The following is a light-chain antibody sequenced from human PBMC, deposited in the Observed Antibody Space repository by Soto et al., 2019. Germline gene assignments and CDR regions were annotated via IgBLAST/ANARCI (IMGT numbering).Light chain of an antibody. CDR1: SSNVGGYA. V-gene: IGLV1-44*01. Sequence: QSVLTQEASVSGTVGQKVTLSCAGNSSNVGGYAVGWFQQISHGGPRTVMFGNSLPSGIPDHFSGSEPETNTSLTISGLEPEEGADYHCSTSDYSLSAQWEVFGGGTKLTVL. CDR2: GNS. J-gene: IGLJ3*02. CDR3: STSDYSLSAQWEV.